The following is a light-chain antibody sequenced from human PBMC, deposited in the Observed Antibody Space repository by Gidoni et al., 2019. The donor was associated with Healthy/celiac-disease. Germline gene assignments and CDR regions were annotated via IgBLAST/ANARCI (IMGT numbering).Light chain of an antibody. V-gene: IGKV3-11*01. CDR2: DAS. J-gene: IGKJ4*01. CDR3: QQRSNWPPT. Sequence: EIVLTQSPATLSLSPGERATLSCRASQSVSSYLAWYPQKPGQAPRLLIYDASNRATGLPARFSGRGSGTELTLPISRLGPEDFAVYYCQQRSNWPPTFGGGTKVEIK. CDR1: QSVSSY.